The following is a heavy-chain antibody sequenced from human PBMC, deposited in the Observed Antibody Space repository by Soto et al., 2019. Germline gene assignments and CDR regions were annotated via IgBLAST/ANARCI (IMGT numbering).Heavy chain of an antibody. D-gene: IGHD3-10*01. CDR3: ARGTFGLTLNY. CDR2: IYNSGST. CDR1: GGSVSSGSYY. V-gene: IGHV4-61*01. J-gene: IGHJ4*02. Sequence: QVQLQESGPRLVKPSETLSLTCTVSGGSVSSGSYYWSWIRQPPGKGLEWIGYIYNSGSTNYNSSLKSRVTISLDTSKNQFSLKLRSVTAVDTAVYYCARGTFGLTLNYWGQGTLVTVSS.